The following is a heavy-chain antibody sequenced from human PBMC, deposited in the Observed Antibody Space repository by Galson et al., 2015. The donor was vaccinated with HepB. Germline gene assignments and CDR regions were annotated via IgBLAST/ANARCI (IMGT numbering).Heavy chain of an antibody. CDR2: IQSNIEGETT. J-gene: IGHJ4*02. D-gene: IGHD1-26*01. Sequence: SLRLSCAASGLTFSYAWMTWIRQAPGKGLEWVGRIQSNIEGETTDYAAPVKGRFTISRDDSNNTLFLQMNSLKAEDTAVYYCATGTLPFAYWGQGTLVAVSS. CDR1: GLTFSYAW. CDR3: ATGTLPFAY. V-gene: IGHV3-15*01.